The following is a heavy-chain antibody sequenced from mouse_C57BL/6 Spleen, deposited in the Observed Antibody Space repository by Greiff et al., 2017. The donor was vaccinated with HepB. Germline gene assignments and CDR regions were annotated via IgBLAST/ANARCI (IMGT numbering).Heavy chain of an antibody. CDR2: INPSSGYT. D-gene: IGHD2-5*01. CDR1: GYTFTSYW. CDR3: AAPYYSNSYYFDY. V-gene: IGHV1-7*01. J-gene: IGHJ2*01. Sequence: QVQLKESGAELAKPGASVKLSCKASGYTFTSYWMHWVKQRPGQGLEWIGYINPSSGYTKYNQKFKDKATLTADKSSSTAYMQLSSLTCEDSAVYYCAAPYYSNSYYFDYWGQGTTLTVSS.